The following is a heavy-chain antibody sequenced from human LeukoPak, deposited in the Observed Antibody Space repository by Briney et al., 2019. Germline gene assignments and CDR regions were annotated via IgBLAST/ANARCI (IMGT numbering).Heavy chain of an antibody. J-gene: IGHJ5*02. Sequence: TGGSLRLSCAASGFTFSSYSMNWVRQAPGKGLEWVSSISSSSSYIDYADYVKGRFTISRDNAKNSLYLQMNTLRAEDTAVYYCARCGAGYCSSTTCYGWFDPWGQGTLVTVSS. CDR2: ISSSSSYI. CDR1: GFTFSSYS. D-gene: IGHD2-2*01. V-gene: IGHV3-21*01. CDR3: ARCGAGYCSSTTCYGWFDP.